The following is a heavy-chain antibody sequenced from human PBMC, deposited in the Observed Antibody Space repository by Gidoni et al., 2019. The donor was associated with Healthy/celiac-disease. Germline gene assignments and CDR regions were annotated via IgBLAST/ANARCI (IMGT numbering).Heavy chain of an antibody. CDR3: ARLEPIVVVPAAIGWFDP. CDR1: GGSISSGCYY. J-gene: IGHJ5*02. Sequence: QVQLQESGPGLVKPSQTLSLTCTVSGGSISSGCYYWSWIRQHPGKGLEWIGYIYYSGSTYYNPSLKSRVTISVDTSKNQFSLKLSSVTAADTAVYYCARLEPIVVVPAAIGWFDPWGQGTLVTVSS. V-gene: IGHV4-31*03. CDR2: IYYSGST. D-gene: IGHD2-2*01.